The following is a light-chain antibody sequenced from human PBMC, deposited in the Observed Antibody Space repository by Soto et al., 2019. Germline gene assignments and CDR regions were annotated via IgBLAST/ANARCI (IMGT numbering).Light chain of an antibody. Sequence: QSALTQPASVSGSPGQSNTISCTGTSSDVGGYNYVSWYQQHPGKAPKLMIYDVSNRPSGVSNRFSGSKSGNTASLTISGLHAEDEADYYCSSYTSSSTYVFGTRTKVTVL. J-gene: IGLJ1*01. CDR2: DVS. CDR3: SSYTSSSTYV. CDR1: SSDVGGYNY. V-gene: IGLV2-14*01.